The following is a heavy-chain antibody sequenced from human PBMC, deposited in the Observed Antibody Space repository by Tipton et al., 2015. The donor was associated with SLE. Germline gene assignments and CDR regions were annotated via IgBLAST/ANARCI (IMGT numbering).Heavy chain of an antibody. J-gene: IGHJ4*02. CDR3: ARRHYSVPFDS. CDR1: GASISNYW. V-gene: IGHV4-59*12. Sequence: TLSLTCTVSGASISNYWWNWIRQPPGKGLEWIGYIYYSGATSYNPSLKSRVTISVDTSKHQFSLKLNSVTAADTAVYYCARRHYSVPFDSWGQGTLVTVSS. D-gene: IGHD5/OR15-5a*01. CDR2: IYYSGAT.